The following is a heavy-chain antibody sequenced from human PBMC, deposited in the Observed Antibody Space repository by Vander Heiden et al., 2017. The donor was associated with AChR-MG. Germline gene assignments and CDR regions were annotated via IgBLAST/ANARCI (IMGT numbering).Heavy chain of an antibody. J-gene: IGHJ5*02. CDR3: ARDSHPWKVVWFDP. CDR1: GYTFTGYY. V-gene: IGHV1-2*02. CDR2: INPNSGGK. Sequence: QVQLVQSGAEVKKPGASVKVSCTASGYTFTGYYMHWVRQAPGQGLEGMGWINPNSGGKNYAQKLQGRVTMTRDTSISTAYMELSRLRSDDTAVYYCARDSHPWKVVWFDPWGQGTLVTVSS. D-gene: IGHD1-1*01.